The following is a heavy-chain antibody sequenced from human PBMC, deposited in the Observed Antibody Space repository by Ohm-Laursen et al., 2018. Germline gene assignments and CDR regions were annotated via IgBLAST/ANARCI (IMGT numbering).Heavy chain of an antibody. D-gene: IGHD2-2*01. CDR1: GFTFSSYG. CDR3: AKDHQRHFDY. Sequence: SLRLSCAASGFTFSSYGMHWVRQAPGKGLEWVAVISYDGSNKYYADSVKGRFTISRDNSKNTLYLQMNSLRAEDTAVYYCAKDHQRHFDYWGQGTLVTVSS. J-gene: IGHJ4*02. CDR2: ISYDGSNK. V-gene: IGHV3-30*18.